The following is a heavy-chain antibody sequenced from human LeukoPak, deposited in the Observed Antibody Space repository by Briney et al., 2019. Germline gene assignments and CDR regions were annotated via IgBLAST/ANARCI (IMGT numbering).Heavy chain of an antibody. D-gene: IGHD6-13*01. CDR1: GFTFSSYA. CDR2: ISYDESNK. Sequence: GGSLRLSCAASGFTFSSYAMHWVRQAPGKGLEWVAVISYDESNKYYADSVKGRFTISRDNSKNTLYLQMNSLRAEDTAVYYCARDIQREVAAADNWFDPWGQGTLVTVSS. V-gene: IGHV3-30-3*01. J-gene: IGHJ5*02. CDR3: ARDIQREVAAADNWFDP.